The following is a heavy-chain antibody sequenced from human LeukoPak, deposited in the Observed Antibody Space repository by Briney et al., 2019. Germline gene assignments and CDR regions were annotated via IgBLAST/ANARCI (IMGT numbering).Heavy chain of an antibody. D-gene: IGHD3-16*01. CDR1: GGSISSGGHS. CDR3: ARAGGSLVFDY. V-gene: IGHV4-30-2*01. J-gene: IGHJ4*02. Sequence: PSQTLSLTCAVSGGSISSGGHSWSWIRQPPGKGLEWIGYIYHSGSTYYNPSLKSRVTISVDRSKNQFSLKLSSVTAADTAVYYCARAGGSLVFDYWGQGTLVTVSA. CDR2: IYHSGST.